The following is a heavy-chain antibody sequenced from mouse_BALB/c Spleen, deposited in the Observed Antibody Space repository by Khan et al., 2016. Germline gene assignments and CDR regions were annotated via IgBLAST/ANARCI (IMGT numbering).Heavy chain of an antibody. CDR1: GFTFSNYW. J-gene: IGHJ3*01. CDR3: TTGFAY. V-gene: IGHV6-6*02. Sequence: EVKLEESGGGLVQPGGSMKLSCVASGFTFSNYWMNWVRQSPEKGLEWVAEIRLKSNNYATHYAESVKGRFTIERDDSKSSVYLQMNNLRAEDTCIYYCTTGFAYWGQGTLVTVSA. CDR2: IRLKSNNYAT.